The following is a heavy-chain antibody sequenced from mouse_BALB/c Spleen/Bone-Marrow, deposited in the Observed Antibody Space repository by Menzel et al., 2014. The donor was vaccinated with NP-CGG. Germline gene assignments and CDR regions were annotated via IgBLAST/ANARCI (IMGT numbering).Heavy chain of an antibody. CDR2: INPESSTI. J-gene: IGHJ4*01. CDR3: ARLGYYGMMAF. Sequence: EVKLLESGGGLVQPGGSLKLSCAVSGFDFSRYWMSWVRQAPGKGLEWIGEINPESSTINYTPSLKDKFIISRDNAKNTLYLQMSKVRSEDTALYYCARLGYYGMMAFWGRGTSVTVSS. CDR1: GFDFSRYW. D-gene: IGHD1-1*01. V-gene: IGHV4-1*02.